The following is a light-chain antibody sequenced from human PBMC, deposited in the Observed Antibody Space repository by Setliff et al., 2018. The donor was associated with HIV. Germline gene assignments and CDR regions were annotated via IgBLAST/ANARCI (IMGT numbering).Light chain of an antibody. CDR2: DVS. J-gene: IGLJ1*01. CDR1: SSDVGRYNY. V-gene: IGLV2-14*03. Sequence: VLAQPASVSGSPGQSITISCTGTSSDVGRYNYVSWYQQHPGKTPKLIIYDVSKWPSGVSNRFSASKSGNTASLTISGLQAEDEADYYCCSYTSISTYVFGTGTKVTVL. CDR3: CSYTSISTYV.